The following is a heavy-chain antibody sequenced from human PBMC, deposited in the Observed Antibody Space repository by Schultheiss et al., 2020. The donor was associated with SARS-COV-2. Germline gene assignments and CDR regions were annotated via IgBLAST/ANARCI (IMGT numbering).Heavy chain of an antibody. J-gene: IGHJ3*02. V-gene: IGHV4-59*01. Sequence: SETLSLTCTVSGGSISSYYWSWIRQPPGKGLEWIGYIYYSGSTNYNPSLKSRVTISVDTSKNQFSLKLSSVTAADTAVYYCARSLGYFDWLLYHAFDIWGQGTTVTVSS. CDR3: ARSLGYFDWLLYHAFDI. D-gene: IGHD3-9*01. CDR1: GGSISSYY. CDR2: IYYSGST.